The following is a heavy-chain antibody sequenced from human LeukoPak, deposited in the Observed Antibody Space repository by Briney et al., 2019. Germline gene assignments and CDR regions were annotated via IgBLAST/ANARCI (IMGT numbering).Heavy chain of an antibody. J-gene: IGHJ4*02. Sequence: PGGPLRLSCAASGFTFSSYGMHWVRQAPGKGLEWVAFIRYDGSNKYYADSVKGRFTISRDNSKNTLYLQMNSLRAEDTAVYYCAKPLLSSGSMPSYWGQGALVTVSS. CDR1: GFTFSSYG. CDR2: IRYDGSNK. CDR3: AKPLLSSGSMPSY. V-gene: IGHV3-30*02. D-gene: IGHD3-10*01.